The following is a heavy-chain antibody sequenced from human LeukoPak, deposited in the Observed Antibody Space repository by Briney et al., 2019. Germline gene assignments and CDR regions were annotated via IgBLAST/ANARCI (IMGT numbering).Heavy chain of an antibody. CDR2: IYYSGST. V-gene: IGHV4-59*01. D-gene: IGHD6-13*01. J-gene: IGHJ5*02. CDR1: GGSISSYY. CDR3: ARDLRYSSSWYNWFDP. Sequence: SETLSLTCTVSGGSISSYYWSWIRQPPGKGLEWIGYIYYSGSTNYNPSLKSRVTISVDTSKNQFSLKLSSVTAADTAVYYCARDLRYSSSWYNWFDPRGQGTLVTVSS.